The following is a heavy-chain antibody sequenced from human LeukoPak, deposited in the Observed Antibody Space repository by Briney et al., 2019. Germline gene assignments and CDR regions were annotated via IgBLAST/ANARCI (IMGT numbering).Heavy chain of an antibody. V-gene: IGHV3-30-3*01. CDR1: GFTFRNYV. Sequence: GGSLGLSCAASGFTFRNYVIHWVRQAPGKGLEWVAVTSSDLNVKLYADSVKGRFTISRDNSRSTLYLQMNSLRPEDTAIYYCARKGYYGSGSPPSLYFDYWGQGTLVTVSS. J-gene: IGHJ4*02. CDR2: TSSDLNVK. CDR3: ARKGYYGSGSPPSLYFDY. D-gene: IGHD3-10*01.